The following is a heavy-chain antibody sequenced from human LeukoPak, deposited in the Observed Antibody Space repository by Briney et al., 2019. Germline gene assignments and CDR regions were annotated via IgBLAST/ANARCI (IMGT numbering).Heavy chain of an antibody. Sequence: SETLSLTCIVSGVSIDKYYWSWMREPPGKGLQWIGDIYYIGNTNYNPSLKSRVTISVDTSKNQFSLNLNSVTAADTAMYYCARVADGYYGKSFFDYWGQGTLATVSS. CDR1: GVSIDKYY. V-gene: IGHV4-59*01. CDR2: IYYIGNT. J-gene: IGHJ4*02. D-gene: IGHD2-21*01. CDR3: ARVADGYYGKSFFDY.